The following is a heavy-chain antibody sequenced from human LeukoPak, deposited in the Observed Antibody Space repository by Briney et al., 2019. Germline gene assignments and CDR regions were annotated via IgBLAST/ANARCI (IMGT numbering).Heavy chain of an antibody. Sequence: SETLSLTCTVSGRFISTYYWTWVRQPPGKGLEWVGFSHYSGSTNYNPSLKSRVTISVDTSTNQFSLKLNSVTAADTAVYYCARAPRGESDAASGFYGVDVWGQGTTVIVSS. D-gene: IGHD3-22*01. CDR3: ARAPRGESDAASGFYGVDV. CDR2: SHYSGST. J-gene: IGHJ6*02. CDR1: GRFISTYY. V-gene: IGHV4-59*01.